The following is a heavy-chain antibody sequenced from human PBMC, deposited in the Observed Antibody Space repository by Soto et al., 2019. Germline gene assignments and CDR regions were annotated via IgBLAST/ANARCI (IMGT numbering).Heavy chain of an antibody. CDR2: ISGYNGNT. Sequence: ASVKVSCKASGYTFISYGISWVRQAPGQGPEWMGWISGYNGNTNYVQKLQGRVTMTTDTSTNTAYMELRSLRSDDTAVYYCARDKNYYDSLASYWAPGYFDYWGQGTLVTVSS. CDR1: GYTFISYG. CDR3: ARDKNYYDSLASYWAPGYFDY. J-gene: IGHJ4*02. V-gene: IGHV1-18*01. D-gene: IGHD3-22*01.